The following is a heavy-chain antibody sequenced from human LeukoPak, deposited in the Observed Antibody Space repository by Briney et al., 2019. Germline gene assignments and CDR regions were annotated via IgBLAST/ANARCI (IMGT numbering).Heavy chain of an antibody. Sequence: GASVKVSCKASGYTFTGYYMHWVRQAPGQGLEWMGRIIPIFGTANYAQKFQGRVTITTDESTSTAYMELSSLRSEDTAVYYCATSHPGDAAFDIWGQGTMVTVSS. J-gene: IGHJ3*02. V-gene: IGHV1-69*05. D-gene: IGHD3-10*01. CDR2: IIPIFGTA. CDR3: ATSHPGDAAFDI. CDR1: GYTFTGYY.